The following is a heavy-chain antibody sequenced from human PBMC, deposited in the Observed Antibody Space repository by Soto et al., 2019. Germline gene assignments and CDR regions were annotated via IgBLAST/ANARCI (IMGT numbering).Heavy chain of an antibody. V-gene: IGHV1-18*01. J-gene: IGHJ4*02. Sequence: QVQLVQSGAELKKPGASVKVSCKASGYTFTSYGISWARQAPGQGLEWMGWISAYNGNTKYAQKLPGRITLTTDTSTSTAYMELRSRRSDDTAVYYCARESQPADYWGQGTLVTVSS. CDR3: ARESQPADY. CDR2: ISAYNGNT. CDR1: GYTFTSYG.